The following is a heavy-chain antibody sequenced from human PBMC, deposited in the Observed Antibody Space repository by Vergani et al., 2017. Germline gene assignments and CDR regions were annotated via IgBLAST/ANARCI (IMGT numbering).Heavy chain of an antibody. CDR1: GFTFSNYG. CDR2: IRYDGSNK. Sequence: QVQLVESGGGVVQPGGSLRLSCAASGFTFSNYGMHWVRQAPGKGLGWVAFIRYDGSNKYYADSVKGRFTISRDNSKNTLYLQMNSLRTEDTAVYYCRGDDIVVVPAAKEDYWGQGTLVTVSS. CDR3: RGDDIVVVPAAKEDY. V-gene: IGHV3-30*02. J-gene: IGHJ4*02. D-gene: IGHD2-2*01.